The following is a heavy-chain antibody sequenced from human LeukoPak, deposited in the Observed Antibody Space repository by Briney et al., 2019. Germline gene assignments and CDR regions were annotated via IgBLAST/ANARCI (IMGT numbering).Heavy chain of an antibody. J-gene: IGHJ5*02. CDR2: ISYEGGTQ. CDR1: GVTLSPYG. CDR3: AKEGTPQVSTWYDL. D-gene: IGHD3-10*01. V-gene: IGHV3-30*18. Sequence: GGSLRLPCAASGVTLSPYGMHWVRQAPGKGLEWVAVISYEGGTQHYADSVKGRFIISRDNLRNALYLQMNILRTEDTAVYYCAKEGTPQVSTWYDLWGQGTQVIVSS.